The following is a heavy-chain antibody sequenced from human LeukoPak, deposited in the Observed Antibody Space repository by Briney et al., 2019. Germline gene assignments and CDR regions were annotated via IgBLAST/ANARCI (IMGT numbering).Heavy chain of an antibody. CDR1: GFTFSSYS. Sequence: RTGGSLRLSCAASGFTFSSYSMNWVRQAPGKGLEWVASISSSSSYIYYADSVKGRFTISRDNAKNSLYPQMNSLRAEDTAVYYCARDREGATFSAFDIWGQGTMVTVSS. V-gene: IGHV3-21*01. CDR3: ARDREGATFSAFDI. CDR2: ISSSSSYI. D-gene: IGHD1-26*01. J-gene: IGHJ3*02.